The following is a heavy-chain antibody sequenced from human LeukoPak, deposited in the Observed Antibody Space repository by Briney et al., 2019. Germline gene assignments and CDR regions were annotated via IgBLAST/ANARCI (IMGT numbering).Heavy chain of an antibody. CDR1: GGSISSYY. V-gene: IGHV4-4*07. J-gene: IGHJ6*04. CDR3: VGSPPSYYNVGSVDV. Sequence: PSETLSLTCTVSGGSISSYYWSWIRQPAGKGLEWIGRIYTSGSTNYNPSLKSRVTMSVDTSKNQFSLKLSSVTAADTAVYYCVGSPPSYYNVGSVDVWGKGTTVTVSS. CDR2: IYTSGST. D-gene: IGHD3-10*01.